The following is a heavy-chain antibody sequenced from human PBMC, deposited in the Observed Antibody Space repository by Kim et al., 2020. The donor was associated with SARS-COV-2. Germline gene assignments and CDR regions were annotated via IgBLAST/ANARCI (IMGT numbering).Heavy chain of an antibody. CDR1: GFIFRNFG. CDR2: ISNDGPTA. J-gene: IGHJ4*02. V-gene: IGHV3-33*05. Sequence: GGSLRLSCAASGFIFRNFGMHWVRQAPGKGLEWVAFISNDGPTAIYADSVRGRFTISRDYSENKLYLQMDSLSAGDTAVYYCERPSTSPFDCWRQGTLVT. CDR3: ERPSTSPFDC.